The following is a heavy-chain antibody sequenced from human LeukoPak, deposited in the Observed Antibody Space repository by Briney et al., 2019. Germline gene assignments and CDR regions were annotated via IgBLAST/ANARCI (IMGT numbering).Heavy chain of an antibody. CDR1: GYSISSGYY. J-gene: IGHJ4*02. CDR3: ARESFAARWD. V-gene: IGHV4-38-2*02. Sequence: SSETLSLTCTVSGYSISSGYYWGWIRQPPGKGLEWIGSIYHSGSTYYNPSLKSRVTISVDTSKNQFSLKLSSVTAADTAVYYCARESFAARWDWGQGTLVTVSS. D-gene: IGHD6-6*01. CDR2: IYHSGST.